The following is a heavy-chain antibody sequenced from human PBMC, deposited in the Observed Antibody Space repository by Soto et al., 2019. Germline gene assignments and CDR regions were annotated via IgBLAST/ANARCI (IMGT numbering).Heavy chain of an antibody. V-gene: IGHV3-23*01. Sequence: KRREVGSAISGSGGSPYYADSVKGRFTISRDNSKNTLYLQMNSLRAEDTAVYYCAQEEGGIRVIVAGTAYRLNRSSDL. D-gene: IGHD3-16*02. J-gene: IGHJ2*01. CDR2: ISGSGGSP. CDR3: AQEEGGIRVIVAGTAYRLNRSSDL.